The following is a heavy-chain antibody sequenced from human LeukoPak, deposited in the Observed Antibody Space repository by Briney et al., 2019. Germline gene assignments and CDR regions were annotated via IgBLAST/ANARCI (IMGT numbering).Heavy chain of an antibody. D-gene: IGHD3-3*01. CDR2: IKSKTDGGTT. CDR3: TTVIYDFWSRYLVVYFDY. CDR1: GFTFSNAW. V-gene: IGHV3-15*01. Sequence: MTGGSLRLSCAASGFTFSNAWMSWVHQAPGKGLEWVGRIKSKTDGGTTDYAAPVKGRFTISRDDSKNTLYLQMNSLKTEDTAVYYCTTVIYDFWSRYLVVYFDYWGQGTLVTVSS. J-gene: IGHJ4*02.